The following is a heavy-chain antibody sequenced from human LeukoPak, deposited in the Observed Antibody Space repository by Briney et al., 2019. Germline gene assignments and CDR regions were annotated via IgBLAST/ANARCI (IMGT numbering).Heavy chain of an antibody. CDR3: ARVMVRGVIGNGMDV. D-gene: IGHD3-10*01. Sequence: PSETLSLTCTVSGDSISSYCWNWIRQAPGKGLEGIGFAYYSGRTNYNPSLKSRVTMSVDTSKSQVSLKLTSVTAADTAVYYCARVMVRGVIGNGMDVWGQGTTVTVSS. CDR2: AYYSGRT. J-gene: IGHJ6*02. CDR1: GDSISSYC. V-gene: IGHV4-59*01.